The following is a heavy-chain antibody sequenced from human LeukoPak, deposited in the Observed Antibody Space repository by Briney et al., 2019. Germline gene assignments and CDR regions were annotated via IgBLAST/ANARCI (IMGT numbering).Heavy chain of an antibody. CDR1: GFTFSDYY. V-gene: IGHV3-11*06. CDR2: SSTTGHQT. D-gene: IGHD2-2*01. CDR3: TRWACAGTSCYVLDS. Sequence: PGGSLRLSCAASGFTFSDYYVNWIRQAPGKGLEWVSYSSTTGHQTNYADSVKSRFTISRDHAKNSVYLQMNSLRAEDTAVYYCTRWACAGTSCYVLDSWGQGTPVTVSS. J-gene: IGHJ5*01.